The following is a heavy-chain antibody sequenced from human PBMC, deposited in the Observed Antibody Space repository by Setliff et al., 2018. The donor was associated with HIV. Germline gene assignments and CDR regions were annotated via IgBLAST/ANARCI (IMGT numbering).Heavy chain of an antibody. J-gene: IGHJ4*02. CDR3: ATYRGYNSGDRWSFFDY. Sequence: GGSLRLSCAASGFTFSSYWMHWVRQAPGKGLVWVFGMNTDGSSTRYADSVKGRFTISRDNAKNMLYLQMNSLSADDTAVYYCATYRGYNSGDRWSFFDYWGQGILVTVSS. CDR2: MNTDGSST. CDR1: GFTFSSYW. D-gene: IGHD2-15*01. V-gene: IGHV3-74*01.